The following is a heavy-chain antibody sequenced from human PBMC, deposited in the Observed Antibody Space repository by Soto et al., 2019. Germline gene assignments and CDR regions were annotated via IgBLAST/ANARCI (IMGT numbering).Heavy chain of an antibody. CDR1: GVSVISGSYY. CDR2: IFYSGST. CDR3: ARVDRTWLRPAHHYYGVDV. V-gene: IGHV4-61*01. Sequence: SETLSLTCTVSGVSVISGSYYWSWIRQPPGKGLEWIGYIFYSGSTSYNPSLKSRVTVSIDTSKNQVSLKLSSLTAADTAVYFCARVDRTWLRPAHHYYGVDVWGQGTTVTVSS. D-gene: IGHD5-12*01. J-gene: IGHJ6*02.